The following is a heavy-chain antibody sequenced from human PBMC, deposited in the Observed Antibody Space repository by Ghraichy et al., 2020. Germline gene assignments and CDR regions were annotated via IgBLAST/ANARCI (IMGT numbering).Heavy chain of an antibody. CDR2: IYYSGST. J-gene: IGHJ5*02. Sequence: SETLSLTCTVSGGSISSSSYYWGWIRQPPGKGLEWIGSIYYSGSTYYNPSLKSRVTISVDTSKNQISLKLSSVTAADTAVYYCVGGDPEFDPWGQGTLVTVSS. CDR3: VGGDPEFDP. CDR1: GGSISSSSYY. V-gene: IGHV4-39*01. D-gene: IGHD2-21*02.